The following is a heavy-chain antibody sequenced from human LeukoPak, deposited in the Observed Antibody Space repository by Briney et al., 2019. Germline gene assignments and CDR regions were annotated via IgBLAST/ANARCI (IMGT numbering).Heavy chain of an antibody. D-gene: IGHD6-19*01. CDR1: GASTSSRY. CDR2: IYNGVNT. Sequence: SETLSLTCIVSGASTSSRYWSWIRQPAGRALEWIGHIYNGVNTKYNPSLTSRVNISVDTSKNQFSLKLTSLTAADTAIYYCAQTTGWPGFDFWGPGALVTVSS. CDR3: AQTTGWPGFDF. V-gene: IGHV4-59*08. J-gene: IGHJ4*02.